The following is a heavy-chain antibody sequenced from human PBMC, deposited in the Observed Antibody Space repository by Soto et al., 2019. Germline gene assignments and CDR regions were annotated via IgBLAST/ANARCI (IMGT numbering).Heavy chain of an antibody. Sequence: PGGSLRLSCAASGFTFSSYAMSWVRQAPGKGLEWVSAISGSGGSTYYADSVKGRFTISRDNSKNTLYLQMNSLRAEDTAVYYCAKDLAARLGYNWLDPWGQGTLVTVSS. CDR1: GFTFSSYA. D-gene: IGHD6-6*01. CDR3: AKDLAARLGYNWLDP. V-gene: IGHV3-23*01. CDR2: ISGSGGST. J-gene: IGHJ5*02.